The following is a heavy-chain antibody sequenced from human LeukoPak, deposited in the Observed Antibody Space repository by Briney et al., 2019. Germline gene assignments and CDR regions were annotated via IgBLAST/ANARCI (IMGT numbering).Heavy chain of an antibody. D-gene: IGHD2-2*01. CDR1: GGSVSSGDYY. CDR3: ARDQGYCTSTSCHSWIDS. J-gene: IGHJ4*02. CDR2: IYNGVST. V-gene: IGHV4-30-4*01. Sequence: PSETLSLTGTVSGGSVSSGDYYWTWIRQPPGKGLEWVGYIYNGVSTYYNPSLRSRLTISADVSKNQFSLQLTSVTAADTAVYYCARDQGYCTSTSCHSWIDSWGQGTLVIVSS.